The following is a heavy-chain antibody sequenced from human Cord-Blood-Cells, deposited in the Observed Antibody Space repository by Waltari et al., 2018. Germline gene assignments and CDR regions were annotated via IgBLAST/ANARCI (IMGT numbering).Heavy chain of an antibody. V-gene: IGHV4-4*07. CDR1: GGSISSYY. J-gene: IGHJ1*01. Sequence: QVQLQESGPGLVKPSETLSLTCTVSGGSISSYYWSWIRQPAGKGLEWIGRIYTSGSTAYNPSLKRRVTMSVGTSKNQFSLRLSSVTAADTAVYYCAREGGYYYGSGSYYFQHWGQGTLVTVSS. CDR2: IYTSGST. CDR3: AREGGYYYGSGSYYFQH. D-gene: IGHD3-10*01.